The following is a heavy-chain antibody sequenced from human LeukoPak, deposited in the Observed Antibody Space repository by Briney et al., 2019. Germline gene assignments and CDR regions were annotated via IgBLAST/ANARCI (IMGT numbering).Heavy chain of an antibody. V-gene: IGHV4-59*01. CDR2: IYYSGST. Sequence: SETLSLTCTVSGGSISSYYWSWIRQPPGKGLEWIGYIYYSGSTNYNPSLKSRVTISVDTSKNQFSLKLSSVTAADTAVYYCARGRYFDWLSTMEYYYYMDVWGKGTTVTVSS. CDR3: ARGRYFDWLSTMEYYYYMDV. J-gene: IGHJ6*03. D-gene: IGHD3-9*01. CDR1: GGSISSYY.